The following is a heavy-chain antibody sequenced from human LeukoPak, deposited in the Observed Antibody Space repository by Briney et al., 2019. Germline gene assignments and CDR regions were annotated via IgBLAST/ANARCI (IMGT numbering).Heavy chain of an antibody. J-gene: IGHJ4*02. D-gene: IGHD2-15*01. CDR2: IRQDGSEK. CDR1: GFTFGNYW. Sequence: GGSLRLSCAASGFTFGNYWMSWVRQAPSKGLEWVANIRQDGSEKFYVDSVKGRFTISRDNDKTSLYLQMNSLRGEATAVYFCARVGGSWDLILWGQGTLVTVS. CDR3: ARVGGSWDLIL. V-gene: IGHV3-7*01.